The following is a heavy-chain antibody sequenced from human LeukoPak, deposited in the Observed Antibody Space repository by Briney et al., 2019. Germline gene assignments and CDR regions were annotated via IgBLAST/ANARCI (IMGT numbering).Heavy chain of an antibody. CDR2: VNTVSSYI. J-gene: IGHJ4*02. CDR3: ARLRRNSDRSDFFYYYDH. V-gene: IGHV3-21*01. Sequence: GGSLRLSCAASGFTFSDYSMNWVRQAPGKGLEWVASVNTVSSYIYYADSMRGRFTISRDNAKNSLFLQMNSLRAEDTAVYYCARLRRNSDRSDFFYYYDHWGQGTFVTVSS. CDR1: GFTFSDYS. D-gene: IGHD3-22*01.